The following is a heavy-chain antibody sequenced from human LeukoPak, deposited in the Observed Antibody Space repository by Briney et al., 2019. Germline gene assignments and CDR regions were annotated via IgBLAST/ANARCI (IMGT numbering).Heavy chain of an antibody. D-gene: IGHD5-24*01. CDR3: ARSSRRWLQPYYFDY. J-gene: IGHJ4*02. CDR1: GGSISSHY. Sequence: PSETLSLTCTVSGGSISSHYWSWIRQPPGKGLEWIGYIYYSGSTSYNPSLKSRVTISVDTSKNQFSLKLSSVTAADTAVYYCARSSRRWLQPYYFDYWGQGTLVTVSS. V-gene: IGHV4-59*11. CDR2: IYYSGST.